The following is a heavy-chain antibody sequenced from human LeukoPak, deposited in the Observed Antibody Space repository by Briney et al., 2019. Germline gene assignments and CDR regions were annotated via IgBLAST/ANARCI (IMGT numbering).Heavy chain of an antibody. J-gene: IGHJ6*04. V-gene: IGHV3-21*01. Sequence: GGSLRLSCAASGFTFSSYWMSWVRQAPGKGLEWVSSISSSSSYIYYADSVKGRFTISRDNAKNSLYLQMNSLRAEDTAVYYCARDRGGMVRGVITYYYYYGMDVWGKGTTVTVSS. CDR3: ARDRGGMVRGVITYYYYYGMDV. CDR1: GFTFSSYW. CDR2: ISSSSSYI. D-gene: IGHD3-10*01.